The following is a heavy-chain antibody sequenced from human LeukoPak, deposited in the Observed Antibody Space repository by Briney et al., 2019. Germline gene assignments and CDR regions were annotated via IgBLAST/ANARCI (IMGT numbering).Heavy chain of an antibody. CDR3: ARGATMVRIHYYYYMDV. Sequence: SETLSLTCTVSGGSISSGSYYWSWIRQPGGKGLEWIGRIYTSGSTNYNPSLKSRVTISVDTSKNQFSLKLSSVTAADTAVYYCARGATMVRIHYYYYMDVWGKGTTVTVSS. CDR2: IYTSGST. V-gene: IGHV4-61*02. J-gene: IGHJ6*03. CDR1: GGSISSGSYY. D-gene: IGHD3-10*01.